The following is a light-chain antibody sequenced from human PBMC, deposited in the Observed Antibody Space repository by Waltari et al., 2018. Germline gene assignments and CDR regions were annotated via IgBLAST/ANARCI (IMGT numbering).Light chain of an antibody. V-gene: IGLV1-40*01. J-gene: IGLJ2*01. Sequence: QSVLTQPPSVSGAPGQRVTISCNGSSSNIGAGYDVNWYQQLPGEAPKLLIYGNANRPSGGPDRVSGSKSGTSASLAITGLQAEDEADYYCQSYDSSLGGSVFGGGTKLTVL. CDR1: SSNIGAGYD. CDR2: GNA. CDR3: QSYDSSLGGSV.